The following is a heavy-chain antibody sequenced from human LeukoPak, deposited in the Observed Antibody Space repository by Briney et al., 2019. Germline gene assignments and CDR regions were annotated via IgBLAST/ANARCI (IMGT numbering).Heavy chain of an antibody. J-gene: IGHJ4*02. CDR3: AKDRPQDYYDSSGFDY. D-gene: IGHD3-22*01. Sequence: GGSLRLSCAASGFTFSSYAMSWVRQAPGKGLVWVSAISGSGGSTYYADSVKGRFTISRDNSKNTLYLQMNSLRAEDTAVYYCAKDRPQDYYDSSGFDYWGQGTLVTVSS. V-gene: IGHV3-23*01. CDR1: GFTFSSYA. CDR2: ISGSGGST.